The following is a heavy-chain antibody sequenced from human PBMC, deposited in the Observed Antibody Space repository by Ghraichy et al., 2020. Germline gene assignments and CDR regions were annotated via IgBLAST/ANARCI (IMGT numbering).Heavy chain of an antibody. CDR2: INPNSGGT. Sequence: ASVKVSCKASGYTFTGYYMHWVRQAPGQGLEWMGWINPNSGGTNYAQKFQGRVTMTRDTSISTAYMELSRLRSDDTAVYYCARTAAVPYDSSGYWLTYYYYYGMDVWGQGTTVTVSS. D-gene: IGHD3-22*01. CDR1: GYTFTGYY. J-gene: IGHJ6*02. V-gene: IGHV1-2*02. CDR3: ARTAAVPYDSSGYWLTYYYYYGMDV.